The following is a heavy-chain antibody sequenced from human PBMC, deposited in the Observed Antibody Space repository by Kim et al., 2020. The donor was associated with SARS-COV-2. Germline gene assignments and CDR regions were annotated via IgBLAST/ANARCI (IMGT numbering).Heavy chain of an antibody. J-gene: IGHJ4*02. D-gene: IGHD2-8*02. CDR1: GYTFTSYA. CDR2: INAGNGNT. Sequence: ASVKVSCKASGYTFTSYAMHWVRQAPGQRLEWMGWINAGNGNTKYSQKFQGRVTITRDTSASTAYMELSSLRSEDTAVYYCARSGGALPLFDYWGQGTLVTVSS. V-gene: IGHV1-3*01. CDR3: ARSGGALPLFDY.